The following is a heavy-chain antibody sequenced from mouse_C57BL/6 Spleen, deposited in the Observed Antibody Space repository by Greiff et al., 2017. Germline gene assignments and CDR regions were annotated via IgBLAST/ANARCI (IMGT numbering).Heavy chain of an antibody. V-gene: IGHV3-6*01. J-gene: IGHJ2*01. CDR3: ARDNSIYDGYYFDY. D-gene: IGHD2-3*01. CDR2: ISYDGSN. Sequence: EVKLVESGPGLVKPSQSLSLTCSVTGYSITSGYYWNWIRQFPGNKLEWMGYISYDGSNNYNPSLKNRISITRDTSKNQFFLKLNSVTTEDTATYYCARDNSIYDGYYFDYWGQGTTLTVSS. CDR1: GYSITSGYY.